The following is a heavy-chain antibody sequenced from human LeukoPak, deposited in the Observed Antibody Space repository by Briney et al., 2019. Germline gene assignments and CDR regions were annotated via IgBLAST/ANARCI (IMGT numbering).Heavy chain of an antibody. CDR1: GFTFSSYW. Sequence: GGSLRLSCAASGFTFSSYWMHWVRQAPGKGLVWVSRINSDGSSTSYADSVKGRFTISRDNAKNTLYLQMNSLRAEDTAVYYCASGPVLLWFGELLVWGQGTLVTVSS. J-gene: IGHJ4*02. V-gene: IGHV3-74*01. D-gene: IGHD3-10*01. CDR3: ASGPVLLWFGELLV. CDR2: INSDGSST.